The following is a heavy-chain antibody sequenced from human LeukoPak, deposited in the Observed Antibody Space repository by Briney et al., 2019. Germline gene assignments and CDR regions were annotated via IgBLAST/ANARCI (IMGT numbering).Heavy chain of an antibody. CDR2: INAGNGNT. CDR3: AREGPGPIPFDY. Sequence: ASVKVSCKASGYTFTSYAMHWVRQAPGQRLEWMGWINAGNGNTKYSQKFQGRVTITRDTSASTAYMELSSLRSEDTAVYYCAREGPGPIPFDYWGQGTLVTVSS. V-gene: IGHV1-3*01. CDR1: GYTFTSYA. J-gene: IGHJ4*02.